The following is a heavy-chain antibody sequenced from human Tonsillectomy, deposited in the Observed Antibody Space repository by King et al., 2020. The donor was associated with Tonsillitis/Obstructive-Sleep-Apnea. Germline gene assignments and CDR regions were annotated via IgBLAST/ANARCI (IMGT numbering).Heavy chain of an antibody. Sequence: QLQESGPGLVKPSETLSLTCTVSGGSISSSSYYWGWIRQPPGKGLEWIGSIYYSGSTYYNPSLKSRVTISVDTSKNQFSLKLSSVTAADTAVYYCARGTFYDFWSASNWFDPWGQGTLVTVSS. D-gene: IGHD3-3*01. CDR3: ARGTFYDFWSASNWFDP. CDR1: GGSISSSSYY. J-gene: IGHJ5*02. CDR2: IYYSGST. V-gene: IGHV4-39*01.